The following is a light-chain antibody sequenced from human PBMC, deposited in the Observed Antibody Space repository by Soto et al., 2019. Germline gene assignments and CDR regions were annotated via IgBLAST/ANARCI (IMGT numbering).Light chain of an antibody. V-gene: IGKV3-15*01. J-gene: IGKJ4*01. Sequence: EIVMTQSPATLYVSPGERATLSCRASQSVSSNLACYQQKPGQAPRLLIYGASTRATGIPARFSGSGSGTEFTLTISSLQSEDFAVYYCQQYNNWPLTFGGGTKVELK. CDR3: QQYNNWPLT. CDR2: GAS. CDR1: QSVSSN.